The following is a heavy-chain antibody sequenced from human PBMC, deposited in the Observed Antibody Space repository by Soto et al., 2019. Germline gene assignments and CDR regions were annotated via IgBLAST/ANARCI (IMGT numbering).Heavy chain of an antibody. CDR3: ARLYYNDRSGSGYFEY. CDR1: GYSFTIFW. V-gene: IGHV5-51*01. CDR2: IYPGDSDT. Sequence: GESLKISCKGSGYSFTIFWIGWVRQMPGKGLQWVGIIYPGDSDTTYSPSFQGQVTISVDKSISTAYLQWSSLKASDTAMYYCARLYYNDRSGSGYFEYWGQGTLVTVSS. J-gene: IGHJ4*02. D-gene: IGHD3-22*01.